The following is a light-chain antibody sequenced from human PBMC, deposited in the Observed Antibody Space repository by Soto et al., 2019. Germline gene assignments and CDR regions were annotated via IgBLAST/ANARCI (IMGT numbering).Light chain of an antibody. Sequence: QSVLTRPPSASAAPGQKVTISCSGSSSNIGGNSVSWYQQLPGTAPKLLIYDDNKRPSGIPDRFSGSKSGTSATLGITGFQTGDEADYYCGSWDSSLSAYVFGTGTKV. CDR3: GSWDSSLSAYV. V-gene: IGLV1-51*01. CDR1: SSNIGGNS. J-gene: IGLJ1*01. CDR2: DDN.